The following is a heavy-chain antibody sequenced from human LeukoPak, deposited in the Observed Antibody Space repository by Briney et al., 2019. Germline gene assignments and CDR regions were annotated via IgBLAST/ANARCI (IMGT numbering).Heavy chain of an antibody. CDR1: VGSISIYY. CDR2: IYTSGNT. V-gene: IGHV4-4*07. D-gene: IGHD3-10*01. Sequence: PSETLSLTCTVSVGSISIYYWSGIRQPAGKGLECSGRIYTSGNTYYNPSLKSRVTMSVDTSKNQFSLKLSSVTAADTAVYYCARGSGTYYNPYYYGMDVWGQGTTVTVSS. CDR3: ARGSGTYYNPYYYGMDV. J-gene: IGHJ6*02.